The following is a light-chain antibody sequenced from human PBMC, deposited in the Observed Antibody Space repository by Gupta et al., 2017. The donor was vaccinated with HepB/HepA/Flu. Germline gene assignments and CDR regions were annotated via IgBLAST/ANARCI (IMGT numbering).Light chain of an antibody. CDR2: KAS. J-gene: IGKJ2*01. V-gene: IGKV1-5*03. CDR1: QSINNW. Sequence: DSHMTQSPSTLSASVGDRVTITCRASQSINNWLDWYQQKPGKAPKLLIYKASSLQSGVPSRFSGSGSGTEFTLTISSLQPDDFATYYCQQYNSYLYTFGQGTKLEIK. CDR3: QQYNSYLYT.